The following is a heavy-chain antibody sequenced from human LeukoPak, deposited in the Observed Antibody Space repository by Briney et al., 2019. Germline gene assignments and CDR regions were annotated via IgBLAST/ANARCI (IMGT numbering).Heavy chain of an antibody. V-gene: IGHV4-59*01. CDR3: ARDQGRPLRNFDY. J-gene: IGHJ4*02. CDR1: GGSISSYY. D-gene: IGHD1-26*01. CDR2: IYYSGST. Sequence: PSETLSLTCTVSGGSISSYYWSWIRQPPGKGLEWIGYIYYSGSTNYNPSLKSRVTISVDTSKNQFSLKLSSVTAADTAVYYCARDQGRPLRNFDYWGQGTLVTVSS.